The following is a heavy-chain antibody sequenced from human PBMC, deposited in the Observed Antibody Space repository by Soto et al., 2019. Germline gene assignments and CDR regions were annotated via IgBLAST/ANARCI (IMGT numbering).Heavy chain of an antibody. J-gene: IGHJ6*02. CDR2: ISYDGSNK. V-gene: IGHV3-30*18. Sequence: QVQLVESGGGVVQPGRSLRLSCAASGFTFSSYGMHWVRQAPGKGLEWVAVISYDGSNKYYADSVKGRFTISRDNSKNTLYLQMNSLRAEDTAVYYCAKELGYCSGGSCYRRYYYYYCMDVWGQGTTVTVSS. CDR3: AKELGYCSGGSCYRRYYYYYCMDV. D-gene: IGHD2-15*01. CDR1: GFTFSSYG.